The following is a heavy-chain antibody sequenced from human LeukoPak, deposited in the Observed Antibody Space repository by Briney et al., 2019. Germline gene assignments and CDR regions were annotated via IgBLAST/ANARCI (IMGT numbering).Heavy chain of an antibody. CDR2: INHSGST. D-gene: IGHD6-19*01. Sequence: SETLSLTCAVYGGSFSGYYWSWIRQPPGKGLEWIGEINHSGSTNYNPSLKSRVTISVDTSKNQFSLNLYSVTTADTAVYFCARGGWSLDTWGQGILVTVSS. CDR1: GGSFSGYY. V-gene: IGHV4-34*01. J-gene: IGHJ4*02. CDR3: ARGGWSLDT.